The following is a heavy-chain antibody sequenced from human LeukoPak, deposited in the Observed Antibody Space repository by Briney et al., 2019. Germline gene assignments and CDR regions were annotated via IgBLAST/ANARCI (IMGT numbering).Heavy chain of an antibody. CDR3: AKDLSVLVRFGESSRERWFDP. Sequence: PGGSPRLSCAASGFTFSRYWMTWVRQAPGKGLEWVANIKQDGSEKYYVDSVKGRFTISRDNAKNSLYLQMNSLRVEDTAVYYCAKDLSVLVRFGESSRERWFDPWGQGTLVTVSS. CDR1: GFTFSRYW. CDR2: IKQDGSEK. D-gene: IGHD3-10*01. V-gene: IGHV3-7*04. J-gene: IGHJ5*02.